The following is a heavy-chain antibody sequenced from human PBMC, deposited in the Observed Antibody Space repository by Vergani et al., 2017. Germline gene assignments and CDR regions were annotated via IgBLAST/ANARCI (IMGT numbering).Heavy chain of an antibody. D-gene: IGHD3-3*01. V-gene: IGHV3-23*01. CDR2: LSGSGGST. J-gene: IGHJ4*02. CDR3: AKGEMGGYDFWSGYMSGDY. CDR1: GFTFSSYA. Sequence: EVQLLESGGGLVQPGGSLRLSCAASGFTFSSYAMSWVRQPPGTGLEWVSALSGSGGSTYYADSVKGRFTISRDNSKNTLYLQMNSLRAEDTAVYYCAKGEMGGYDFWSGYMSGDYWGQGTLVTVSS.